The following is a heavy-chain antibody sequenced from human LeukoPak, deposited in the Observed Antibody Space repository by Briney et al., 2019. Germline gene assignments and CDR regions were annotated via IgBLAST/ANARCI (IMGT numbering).Heavy chain of an antibody. Sequence: SETLSLTCAVYGGSFSGYYWSWIRQPPGKGPEWIGEINHSGSTNYNPSLKSRVTISVDTSKNQFSLKLSSVTAADTAVYYCARGSSRPRAGAWRPYNWFDPWGQGTLVTVSS. CDR3: ARGSSRPRAGAWRPYNWFDP. CDR2: INHSGST. CDR1: GGSFSGYY. D-gene: IGHD6-13*01. J-gene: IGHJ5*02. V-gene: IGHV4-34*01.